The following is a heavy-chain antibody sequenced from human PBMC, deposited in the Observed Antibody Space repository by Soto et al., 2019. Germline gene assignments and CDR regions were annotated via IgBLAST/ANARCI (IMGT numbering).Heavy chain of an antibody. J-gene: IGHJ4*02. V-gene: IGHV4-30-2*01. CDR3: ARTFYYESSGYYDFDF. CDR1: GGSISSGGYS. CDR2: IYHSGST. Sequence: SETLSLTCAVSGGSISSGGYSWSWIRQPPGKGLEWIGYIYHSGSTYYSPSLRSRVTISVDTSKNQFSLKLSSVTAADTAVYYCARTFYYESSGYYDFDFWGQGTLVTVSS. D-gene: IGHD3-22*01.